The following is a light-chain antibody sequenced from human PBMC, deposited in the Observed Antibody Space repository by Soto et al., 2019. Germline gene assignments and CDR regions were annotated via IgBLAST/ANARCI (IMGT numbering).Light chain of an antibody. CDR2: DAY. Sequence: PGERATLSCRTSQSVSSYFAWYQQKPGRAPRLLIYDAYNRATGIPARFIGSGSGTDFTLTISSQEPEDFAVYYCQQRSNWPITFGQGTLLEIK. V-gene: IGKV3-11*01. CDR3: QQRSNWPIT. CDR1: QSVSSY. J-gene: IGKJ5*01.